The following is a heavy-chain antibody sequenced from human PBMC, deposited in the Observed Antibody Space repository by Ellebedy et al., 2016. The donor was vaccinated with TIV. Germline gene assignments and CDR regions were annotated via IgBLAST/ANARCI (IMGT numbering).Heavy chain of an antibody. J-gene: IGHJ4*02. V-gene: IGHV3-23*01. Sequence: GESLKISCAASGFTFSSYAMSWVRQAPGKGLEWVSTISGGCGSTYYADSVKGRFTISRDNSKNTLFLQMSSLRAEDTAVYFCARRSTDFAFDSWGQGTLVTVSS. CDR3: ARRSTDFAFDS. D-gene: IGHD3/OR15-3a*01. CDR2: ISGGCGST. CDR1: GFTFSSYA.